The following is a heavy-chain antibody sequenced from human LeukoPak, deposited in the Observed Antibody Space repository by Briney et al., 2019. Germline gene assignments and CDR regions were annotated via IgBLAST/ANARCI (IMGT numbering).Heavy chain of an antibody. Sequence: PGGSLRLSCAASGFTFDDYAMHWVRQAPGKGLEWVSGISWNSGSIGYADSVKGRLTISRDNAKSSLYLQMNSLRAEDTALYYCARTTFGRTDAFDIWGQGTMVTVSS. J-gene: IGHJ3*02. CDR1: GFTFDDYA. CDR2: ISWNSGSI. D-gene: IGHD3-16*01. V-gene: IGHV3-9*01. CDR3: ARTTFGRTDAFDI.